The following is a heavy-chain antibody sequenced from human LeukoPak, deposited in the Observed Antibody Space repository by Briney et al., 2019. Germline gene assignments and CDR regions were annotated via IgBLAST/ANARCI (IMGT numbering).Heavy chain of an antibody. CDR1: GGTFSSYA. V-gene: IGHV1-69*05. CDR3: ARDLKAYYDFWSGYPNYYYYMDV. Sequence: ASVKVSCKASGGTFSSYAISWVRQAPGQGLEWMGRIIPIFGTANYAQKFQGRVTITTDESTSTAYMELSSLRSGDTAVYYCARDLKAYYDFWSGYPNYYYYMDVWGKGTTVTVSS. J-gene: IGHJ6*03. D-gene: IGHD3-3*01. CDR2: IIPIFGTA.